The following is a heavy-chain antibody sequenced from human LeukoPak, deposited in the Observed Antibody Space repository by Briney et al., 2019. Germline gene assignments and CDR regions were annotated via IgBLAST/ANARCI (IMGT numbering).Heavy chain of an antibody. D-gene: IGHD4-17*01. J-gene: IGHJ4*02. CDR3: ARQLKGGHGDSPVGY. CDR1: GFTFSSYS. Sequence: WGSLRLSCSASGFTFSSYSMHWVRQAPGKGLEWVAIISYDGSSKYYADLEKGRFTISTDNSKNPLYLQMNSLRAEDTAVYSCARQLKGGHGDSPVGYWGQGTLVTVSS. V-gene: IGHV3-30*04. CDR2: ISYDGSSK.